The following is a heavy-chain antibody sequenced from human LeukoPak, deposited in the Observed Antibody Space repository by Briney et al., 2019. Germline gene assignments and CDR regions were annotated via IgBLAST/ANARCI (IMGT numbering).Heavy chain of an antibody. D-gene: IGHD2-2*01. CDR3: ARQLGTAAKTPYNWFDP. CDR1: GYSFTSYW. V-gene: IGHV5-51*01. J-gene: IGHJ5*02. CDR2: IYPGDSDT. Sequence: GAALKISCKGSGYSFTSYWIGWVRQIPGKGLEWMGIIYPGDSDTRYSPSFQGQVTISADKSISTAYLQWSSMKASDTAMYYCARQLGTAAKTPYNWFDPWGEGTLVTVSS.